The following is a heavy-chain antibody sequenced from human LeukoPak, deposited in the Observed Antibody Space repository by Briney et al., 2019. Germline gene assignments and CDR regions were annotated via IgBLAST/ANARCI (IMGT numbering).Heavy chain of an antibody. CDR3: ARDLSTFLYCSGGSCT. CDR1: GYTFTSYD. Sequence: ASVKVSCKASGYTFTSYDINWVRQATGQGLEWMGWINPNSGGTNYAQKFQGRVTMTRDTSISTAYMELSRLRSDDTAVYYCARDLSTFLYCSGGSCTWGQGTLVTVSS. CDR2: INPNSGGT. J-gene: IGHJ5*02. D-gene: IGHD2-15*01. V-gene: IGHV1-2*02.